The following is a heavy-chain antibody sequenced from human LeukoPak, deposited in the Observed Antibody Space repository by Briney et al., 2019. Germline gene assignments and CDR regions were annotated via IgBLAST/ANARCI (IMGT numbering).Heavy chain of an antibody. Sequence: ASVKVSCKASGYTFTSSYMYWVRQAPGQGLECMGITNPSGGSTSYAQNFHGRLTMTRDTSTSTVYMELSSLRSEDTAMYYCARGRDYGSHFDFWGQGTLVTVSS. CDR3: ARGRDYGSHFDF. CDR1: GYTFTSSY. V-gene: IGHV1-46*01. J-gene: IGHJ4*02. CDR2: TNPSGGST. D-gene: IGHD3-10*01.